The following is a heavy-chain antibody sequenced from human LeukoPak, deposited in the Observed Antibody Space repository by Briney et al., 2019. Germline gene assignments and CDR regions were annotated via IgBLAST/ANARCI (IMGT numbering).Heavy chain of an antibody. J-gene: IGHJ3*02. D-gene: IGHD3-22*01. CDR3: AKKIVVSHIDAFDI. CDR1: GFTFSSYG. Sequence: GGSLRLSCAASGFTFSSYGMHWVRQAPGKGLEWVSVIYSGGSTYYADSVKGRFTISRDNSKNTLYLQMNSLRAEDTAVYYCAKKIVVSHIDAFDIWGQGTMVTVSS. V-gene: IGHV3-NL1*01. CDR2: IYSGGST.